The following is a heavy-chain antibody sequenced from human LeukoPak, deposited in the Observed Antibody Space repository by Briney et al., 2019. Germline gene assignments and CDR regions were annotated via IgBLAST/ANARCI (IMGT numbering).Heavy chain of an antibody. CDR3: ARHADYAFWYNWFDP. D-gene: IGHD4-17*01. CDR2: IYPGDSDT. J-gene: IGHJ5*02. Sequence: GESLKISCKGSGYSLTSYWIGWVRQMPGKGLEWMGSIYPGDSDTRYSPSFQGQVTISADKSISTAYLQWSSLKASDTAMYYCARHADYAFWYNWFDPWGQGTLVTVSS. CDR1: GYSLTSYW. V-gene: IGHV5-51*01.